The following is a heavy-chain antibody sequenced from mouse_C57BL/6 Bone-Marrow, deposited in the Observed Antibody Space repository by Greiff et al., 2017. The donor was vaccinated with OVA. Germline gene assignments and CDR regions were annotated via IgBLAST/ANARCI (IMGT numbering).Heavy chain of an antibody. V-gene: IGHV1-54*01. CDR3: ARELRPGLPFAY. CDR1: GYAFTNYL. Sequence: VQLQQSGAELVKPGTSVKVSCKASGYAFTNYLIEWVKQRPGQGLEWIGVINPGSGGTNYNEKFKGKATLTADKSSSTAYMQLSSLTSEDSAVYFCARELRPGLPFAYWGQGTLVTVSA. CDR2: INPGSGGT. D-gene: IGHD2-4*01. J-gene: IGHJ3*01.